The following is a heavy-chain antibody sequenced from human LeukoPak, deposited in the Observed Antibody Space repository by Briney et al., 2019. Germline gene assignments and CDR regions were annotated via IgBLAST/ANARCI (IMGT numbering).Heavy chain of an antibody. Sequence: PSQTLSLTCTVSGGSISSGGYYWSWIRQHPGKGLEWIGYIYYSGSTYYNPSLKSRVTISADTSKNQFSLKLSSVTAADTAVYYCAFQTPYSSSFNGMDVWGKGTTVTVSS. CDR1: GGSISSGGYY. D-gene: IGHD6-13*01. CDR3: AFQTPYSSSFNGMDV. CDR2: IYYSGST. J-gene: IGHJ6*04. V-gene: IGHV4-31*03.